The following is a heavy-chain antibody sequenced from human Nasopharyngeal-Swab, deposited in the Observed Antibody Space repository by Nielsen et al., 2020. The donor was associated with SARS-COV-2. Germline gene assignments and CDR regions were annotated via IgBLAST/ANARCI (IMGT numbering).Heavy chain of an antibody. Sequence: GESLKISCAASGFTFSDSAIHWVRQASGKGLEWVGRVRSKGNNYATAYSASVKGRFIIFRDDPTNTAYLQMNSLRTEDTAFYFCAKVGRGIGYTSGWYGAYDVWGQGTKVTVSS. J-gene: IGHJ3*01. CDR2: VRSKGNNYAT. CDR1: GFTFSDSA. D-gene: IGHD6-19*01. V-gene: IGHV3-73*01. CDR3: AKVGRGIGYTSGWYGAYDV.